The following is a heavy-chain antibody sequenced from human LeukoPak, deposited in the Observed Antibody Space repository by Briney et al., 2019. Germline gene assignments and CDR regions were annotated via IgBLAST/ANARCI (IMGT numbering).Heavy chain of an antibody. CDR1: GFTYW. J-gene: IGHJ4*02. CDR3: ATDHRGVFEY. V-gene: IGHV3-7*01. CDR2: IRQDGNEK. D-gene: IGHD5-24*01. Sequence: GGSLRLSCAASGFTYWMTWVRQAPGRGLEWVANIRQDGNEKYYVDSVKGRFTISRDNAKNSLFLQMNSLRAEDTAVYYCATDHRGVFEYWGQGTLVTVSS.